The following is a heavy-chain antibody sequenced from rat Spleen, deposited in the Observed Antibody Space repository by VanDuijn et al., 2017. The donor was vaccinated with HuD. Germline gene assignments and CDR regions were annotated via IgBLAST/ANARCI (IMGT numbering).Heavy chain of an antibody. Sequence: EVQLVESGGGLVQPGRSLKLSCAASGFTFNNYGMAWVRQAPTKGLEWVATISYDGISTYYRDSVRGRFSISSDNAKTTLYLQMDSLRSEDAATYYCTREIRYYFDYWGQGVMVTVSS. D-gene: IGHD2-1*01. CDR1: GFTFNNYG. J-gene: IGHJ2*01. CDR2: ISYDGIST. CDR3: TREIRYYFDY. V-gene: IGHV5-29*01.